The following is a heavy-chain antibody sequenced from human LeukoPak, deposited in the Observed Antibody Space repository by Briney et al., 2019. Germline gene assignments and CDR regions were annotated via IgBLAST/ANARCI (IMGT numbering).Heavy chain of an antibody. V-gene: IGHV3-73*01. J-gene: IGHJ5*02. Sequence: PGGSLRLSCAASGFTFSGSAIHWVRQSSGKGLEWVGQIYKKDKGYPTATAYAASVKGRFTISRDDSINTAYLQMKSLKTADTALYYCTRDSGTYNWFDPWGQGTLVTVSS. CDR3: TRDSGTYNWFDP. D-gene: IGHD1-26*01. CDR1: GFTFSGSA. CDR2: IYKKDKGYPTAT.